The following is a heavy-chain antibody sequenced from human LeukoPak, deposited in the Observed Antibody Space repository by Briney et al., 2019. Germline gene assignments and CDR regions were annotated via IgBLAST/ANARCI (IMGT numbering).Heavy chain of an antibody. CDR3: ASLGYCSSTSCSYYYYGMDV. CDR2: INHSGST. V-gene: IGHV4-34*01. CDR1: GGSFSGYY. Sequence: PSETLSLTCAVYGGSFSGYYWSWIRQPPGKGLEWMGEINHSGSTNYNPSIKSRVTISVDTSKNQFSLKLSSVTAADTAVYYCASLGYCSSTSCSYYYYGMDVWGQGTTVTVSS. D-gene: IGHD2-2*01. J-gene: IGHJ6*02.